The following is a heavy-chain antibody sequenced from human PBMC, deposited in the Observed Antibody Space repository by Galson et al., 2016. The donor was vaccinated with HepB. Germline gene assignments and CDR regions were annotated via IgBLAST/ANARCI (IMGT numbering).Heavy chain of an antibody. J-gene: IGHJ4*02. CDR2: ISSTGDYI. V-gene: IGHV3-21*01. CDR3: AKSLVGGPALVGGFDY. D-gene: IGHD2-15*01. CDR1: GFTFRTYG. Sequence: LRLSCAASGFTFRTYGMNWVRQAPGKGLEWVSSISSTGDYIYYADSVKGRFTTSRDNTKNLLYLQMNSLRVDDTAVYYCAKSLVGGPALVGGFDYWGQGTLVIVSS.